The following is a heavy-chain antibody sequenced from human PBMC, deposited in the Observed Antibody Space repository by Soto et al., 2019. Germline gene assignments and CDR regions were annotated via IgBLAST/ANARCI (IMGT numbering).Heavy chain of an antibody. J-gene: IGHJ5*02. D-gene: IGHD3-10*01. V-gene: IGHV4-30-2*01. CDR3: ARASGSLSGGFDP. CDR1: GGSISSGGYS. CDR2: IYHSGST. Sequence: NPSETLSLTCAVSGGSISSGGYSWSWIRQPPGKGLEWIGYIYHSGSTYYNPSLKSRVTISVDRSKNQFSLKLSSVTAADTAVYYCARASGSLSGGFDPWGQGTLVTVSS.